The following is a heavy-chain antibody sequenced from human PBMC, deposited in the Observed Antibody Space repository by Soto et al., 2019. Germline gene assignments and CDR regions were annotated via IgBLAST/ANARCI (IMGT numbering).Heavy chain of an antibody. J-gene: IGHJ4*02. CDR2: IYYSGST. CDR1: GGSLSSYY. V-gene: IGHV4-59*01. D-gene: IGHD3-22*01. Sequence: LETLSLTCTVSGGSLSSYYWSWIRQPPGKGLEWIGYIYYSGSTNYNPSLKSRVTISVDTSKNQFSLKLSSVTAADTAVYYCARPNDSSGYYPLIYWGQGTPVTVSS. CDR3: ARPNDSSGYYPLIY.